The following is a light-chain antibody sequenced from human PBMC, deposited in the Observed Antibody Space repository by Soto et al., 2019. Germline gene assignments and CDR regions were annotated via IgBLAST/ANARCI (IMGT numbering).Light chain of an antibody. CDR3: QQRYNWPPLT. V-gene: IGKV3-11*01. CDR2: DAS. Sequence: VVLTQSPATLSLSPGESATLSCRASDTIKIYLAWYQQKPGQAPRLLIYDASNRATGIPARFSGSGSGTDFNLTISSLEPEDFAIYYCQQRYNWPPLTFGQGTRLEMK. J-gene: IGKJ5*01. CDR1: DTIKIY.